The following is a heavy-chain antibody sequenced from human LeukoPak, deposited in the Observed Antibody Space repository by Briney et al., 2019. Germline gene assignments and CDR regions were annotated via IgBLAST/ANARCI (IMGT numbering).Heavy chain of an antibody. CDR2: IYYSGST. J-gene: IGHJ4*02. CDR1: GGSISSSSYY. D-gene: IGHD6-19*01. Sequence: SETLSLTCTVSGGSISSSSYYWGWLRQPPGKGLEWLGSIYYSGSTYYNPSLKGRLTISVDTSKNQFSLKLSSVTAADTAVYYCASPLIAVAGSFDYWGQGTLVTVSS. V-gene: IGHV4-39*01. CDR3: ASPLIAVAGSFDY.